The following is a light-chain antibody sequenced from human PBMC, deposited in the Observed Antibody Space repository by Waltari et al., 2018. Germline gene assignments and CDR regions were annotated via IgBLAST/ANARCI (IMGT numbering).Light chain of an antibody. J-gene: IGLJ2*01. V-gene: IGLV2-23*02. CDR3: CSYAGNCTVV. Sequence: QSALTQPASVSGSPGQSLPISCTGTSRDCGSYDLFPWYQRHPGKHPKLMIYEVNKRPSWVSHRFSGSRSGNTASLTISGLQAEDEADYHCCSYAGNCTVVFGGGTKLTVL. CDR1: SRDCGSYDL. CDR2: EVN.